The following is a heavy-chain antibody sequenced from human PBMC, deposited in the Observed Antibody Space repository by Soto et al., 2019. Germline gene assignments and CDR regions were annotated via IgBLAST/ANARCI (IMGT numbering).Heavy chain of an antibody. J-gene: IGHJ4*02. D-gene: IGHD3-22*01. V-gene: IGHV4-59*01. Sequence: ETLSLTCTVSVDSISTFYWGWMRQSPGKELEWIGYVYYTGSTNYNPSLKSRVTISVDRSKNQFSLKLTSANAADTAVYYCARGRTVRNYADDSSDYFYFFDYWGQGTQVTV. CDR2: VYYTGST. CDR3: ARGRTVRNYADDSSDYFYFFDY. CDR1: VDSISTFY.